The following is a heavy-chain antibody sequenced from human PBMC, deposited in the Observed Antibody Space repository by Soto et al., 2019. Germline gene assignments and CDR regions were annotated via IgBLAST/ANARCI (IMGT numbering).Heavy chain of an antibody. CDR2: ISAYNGNT. D-gene: IGHD3-22*01. CDR3: ARRDPLYYYDSSGYYGIGMDV. J-gene: IGHJ6*02. V-gene: IGHV1-18*01. CDR1: GYTFTSYG. Sequence: ASVKVSCKASGYTFTSYGISWVRQAPGQGLEWMGWISAYNGNTNYAQKLQGRVTMTTDTSTSTAYMELRSLRSDDTAVYYCARRDPLYYYDSSGYYGIGMDVWGQGTTVTVSS.